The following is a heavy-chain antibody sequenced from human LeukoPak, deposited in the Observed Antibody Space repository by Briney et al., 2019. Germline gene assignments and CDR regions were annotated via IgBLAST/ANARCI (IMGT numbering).Heavy chain of an antibody. CDR1: GFTFSSYW. CDR3: AREQWAYRSYYASSGYHDY. Sequence: GSLRLSCAASGFTFSSYWMSWVRQPPGKGLEWIGSIYYSGSTYYNPSLKSRVTISVDTSKNQFSLKLSSVTAADTAVYYCAREQWAYRSYYASSGYHDYWGQGTLVTVSS. D-gene: IGHD3-22*01. CDR2: IYYSGST. V-gene: IGHV4-39*02. J-gene: IGHJ4*02.